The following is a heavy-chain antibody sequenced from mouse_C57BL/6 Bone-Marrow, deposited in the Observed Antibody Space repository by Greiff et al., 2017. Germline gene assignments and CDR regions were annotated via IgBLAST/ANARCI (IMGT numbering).Heavy chain of an antibody. V-gene: IGHV1-64*01. D-gene: IGHD2-4*01. J-gene: IGHJ2*01. CDR2: IHPNSGST. CDR3: ARWLYDYAFDY. CDR1: GYTFTSYW. Sequence: QVQLQQPGAELVKPGASVKLSCKASGYTFTSYWMHWVKQRPGQGLEWIGMIHPNSGSTNYNEKFKRKATLTVDKSSSTAYMQLSSLTSEDSAVYYCARWLYDYAFDYWGQGTTLTVAS.